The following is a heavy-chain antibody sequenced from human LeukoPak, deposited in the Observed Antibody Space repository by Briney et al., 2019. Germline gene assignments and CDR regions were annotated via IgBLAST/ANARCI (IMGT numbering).Heavy chain of an antibody. CDR1: GYSISSGYY. Sequence: SETLSLTCAVSGYSISSGYYWGWIRQPPGKGLEWIGSIYHSGSTYYNPSLKSRVTISVDTSKNQFSLKLSSVTAADTAVYYCARHARRDLADYWSQGTLVTVSS. D-gene: IGHD2-21*01. CDR3: ARHARRDLADY. CDR2: IYHSGST. J-gene: IGHJ4*02. V-gene: IGHV4-38-2*01.